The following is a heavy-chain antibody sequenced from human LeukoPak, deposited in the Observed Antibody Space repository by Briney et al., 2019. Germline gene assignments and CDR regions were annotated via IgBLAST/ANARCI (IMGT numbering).Heavy chain of an antibody. V-gene: IGHV1-69*13. CDR3: VSSSTSWDWFDP. CDR1: GGTLSSYA. D-gene: IGHD2-2*01. CDR2: IIPIFGTA. Sequence: GASVKVSCKASGGTLSSYAISWVRQAPGQGLEWMGGIIPIFGTANYAQKFQGRVTITADESTSTAYMELSSLRSEDTPGYYCVSSSTSWDWFDPWGQEPLVTVSS. J-gene: IGHJ5*02.